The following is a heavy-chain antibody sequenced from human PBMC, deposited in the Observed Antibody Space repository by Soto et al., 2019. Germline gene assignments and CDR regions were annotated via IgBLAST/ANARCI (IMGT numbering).Heavy chain of an antibody. D-gene: IGHD2-15*01. J-gene: IGHJ4*02. V-gene: IGHV3-23*01. CDR2: ISGSGGNT. CDR1: GFTFSSYA. Sequence: GGSLRLSCAASGFTFSSYAMGWVRQAPGKGLEWVSLISGSGGNTYYADSVKGRFTISRDNSKNTLYLQMNSLRSEDTAVYYCARDLGGWPDYWGQGTLVTVSS. CDR3: ARDLGGWPDY.